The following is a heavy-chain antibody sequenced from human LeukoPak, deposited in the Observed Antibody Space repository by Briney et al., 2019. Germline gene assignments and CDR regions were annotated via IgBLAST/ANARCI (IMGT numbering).Heavy chain of an antibody. V-gene: IGHV4-34*01. CDR2: INHSGST. D-gene: IGHD3-3*01. CDR1: GGSFSGYY. CDR3: ASSCQLRFLYWLADHYYLDG. Sequence: SETLSLTCAVYGGSFSGYYWSWIRQPPGKGLEWIGEINHSGSTNYNPSLKSRVTISVDTSKNQFSLKLSSVTAADTAVYYCASSCQLRFLYWLADHYYLDGWGKGTTVTASS. J-gene: IGHJ6*03.